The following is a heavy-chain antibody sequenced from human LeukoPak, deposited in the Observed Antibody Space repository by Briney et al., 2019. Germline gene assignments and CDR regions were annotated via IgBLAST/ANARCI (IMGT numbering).Heavy chain of an antibody. CDR3: ARYGSGSYSDDHFQH. CDR1: GGSISSSNDW. V-gene: IGHV4-61*05. D-gene: IGHD3-10*01. J-gene: IGHJ1*01. CDR2: IYYSGST. Sequence: SETLSLTCIVSGGSISSSNDWWGWVRQPPGKGLEWIGFIYYSGSTKYNPSLKSRVTISVDTSKNQFSLKLTSVTAADTAVYYCARYGSGSYSDDHFQHWGQGTLVTVSS.